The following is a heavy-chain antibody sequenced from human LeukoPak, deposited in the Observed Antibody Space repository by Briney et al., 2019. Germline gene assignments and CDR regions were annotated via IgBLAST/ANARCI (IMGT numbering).Heavy chain of an antibody. V-gene: IGHV1-8*03. Sequence: GASVKVSCKASGYTFTSYDINWVRQATGQGLEWMGWMNPNSGNTGYARKFQGRVTITRNTSISTAYMELSSLRSEDTAVYYCARGATGIAAADDYWGQGTLVTVSS. J-gene: IGHJ4*02. CDR2: MNPNSGNT. CDR3: ARGATGIAAADDY. CDR1: GYTFTSYD. D-gene: IGHD6-13*01.